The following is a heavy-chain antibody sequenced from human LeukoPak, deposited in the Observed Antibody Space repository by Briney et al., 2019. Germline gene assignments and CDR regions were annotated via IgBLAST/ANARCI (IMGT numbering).Heavy chain of an antibody. D-gene: IGHD1-1*01. J-gene: IGHJ4*02. Sequence: ASVKLSCKVSGYSLIEVAMHWGRRSPGKGLKGEGSFDPEDGEDGETHYGQKLRGRVTMTEDASTDKAYMELSSLTSEDTAVYYCAMTDRYAGRPFDYWGQGTLVTVSS. CDR2: FDPEDGEDGET. V-gene: IGHV1-24*01. CDR1: GYSLIEVA. CDR3: AMTDRYAGRPFDY.